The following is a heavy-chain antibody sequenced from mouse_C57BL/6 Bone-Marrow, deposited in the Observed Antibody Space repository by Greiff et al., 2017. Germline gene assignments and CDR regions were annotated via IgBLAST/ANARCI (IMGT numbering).Heavy chain of an antibody. CDR1: GYTFTSYW. CDR3: ARDYYGSSMFAY. Sequence: VKLQQSGAELVKPGASVKLSCKASGYTFTSYWMQWVKQRPGQGLEWIGEIDPSDSSTNYNQKFKGKATLTVDTSSSTSYMQLSSLPSEDSAVYYCARDYYGSSMFAYWGQGTLVTVSA. CDR2: IDPSDSST. J-gene: IGHJ3*01. D-gene: IGHD1-1*01. V-gene: IGHV1-50*01.